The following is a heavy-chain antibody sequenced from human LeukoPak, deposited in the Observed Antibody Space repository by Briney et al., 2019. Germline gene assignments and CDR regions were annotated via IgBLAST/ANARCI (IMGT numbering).Heavy chain of an antibody. CDR1: GFTFSSYA. V-gene: IGHV3-23*01. D-gene: IGHD4-17*01. Sequence: GGSLRLSCAASGFTFSSYAMSWVRQAPGKGLEWVSAISGSGGSTYYADSVKGRFTISRDNSKNTLYLQMNSLRAEDTAVYYCAKPWRCGDYTLDYFDYWGQGTLVTVSS. J-gene: IGHJ4*02. CDR2: ISGSGGST. CDR3: AKPWRCGDYTLDYFDY.